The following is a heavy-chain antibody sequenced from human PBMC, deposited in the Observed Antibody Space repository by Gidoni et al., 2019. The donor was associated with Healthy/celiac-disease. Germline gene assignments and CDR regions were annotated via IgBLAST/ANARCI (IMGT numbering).Heavy chain of an antibody. CDR3: ARGHRYCSGGSCYPTE. CDR1: GYTFTSYD. J-gene: IGHJ4*02. V-gene: IGHV1-8*01. Sequence: VKVSCKASGYTFTSYDINWVRQATGQGLEWMGWMNPNRGNTGYAQKFQGRVTMTRKTSISTAYMELSSLRSEDTAVYYCARGHRYCSGGSCYPTEWGQGTLVTVSS. D-gene: IGHD2-15*01. CDR2: MNPNRGNT.